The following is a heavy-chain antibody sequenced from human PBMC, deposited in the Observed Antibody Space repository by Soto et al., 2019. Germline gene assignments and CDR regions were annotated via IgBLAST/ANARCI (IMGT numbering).Heavy chain of an antibody. CDR2: IYYSGST. V-gene: IGHV4-59*01. CDR3: ARDPGPASGYYEDFFDY. D-gene: IGHD3-22*01. Sequence: TSETLSLTCTVSGGSISSYYWSWIRQPPGKGLEWIGYIYYSGSTNYNPSLKSRVTISVDTSKNQFSLKLSSVTAADTAVYYCARDPGPASGYYEDFFDYWGQRTLVTVS. CDR1: GGSISSYY. J-gene: IGHJ4*02.